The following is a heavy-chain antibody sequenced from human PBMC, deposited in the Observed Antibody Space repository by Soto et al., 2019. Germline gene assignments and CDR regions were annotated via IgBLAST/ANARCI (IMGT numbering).Heavy chain of an antibody. Sequence: QVQLVQSGAEVKKPGASVKVSCKASGYTFTSYGISWVRQAPGQGLEWMGWISAYNGNTNYAQKLQGRVTMTTDTTTTTPTMDLRSLRSHDTPVYYCATDQHIGVVTAIPPSGYWGQGTLVTVSS. D-gene: IGHD2-21*02. CDR1: GYTFTSYG. CDR3: ATDQHIGVVTAIPPSGY. J-gene: IGHJ4*02. V-gene: IGHV1-18*01. CDR2: ISAYNGNT.